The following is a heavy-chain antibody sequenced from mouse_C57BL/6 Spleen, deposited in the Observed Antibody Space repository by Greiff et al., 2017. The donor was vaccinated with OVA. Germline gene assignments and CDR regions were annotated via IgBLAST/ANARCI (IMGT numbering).Heavy chain of an antibody. CDR3: ARSGSSYYFDY. CDR2: IDPSDSET. CDR1: GYTFTSYW. V-gene: IGHV1-52*01. J-gene: IGHJ2*01. Sequence: QVQLQQPGAELVRPGSSVKLSCTASGYTFTSYWMHWVQQSPIQGLEWIGNIDPSDSETHYNQKFKDKYTLTVDKSSSTAYMQLSSLTSEDSAVYYCARSGSSYYFDYWGQGTTLTVSA. D-gene: IGHD1-1*01.